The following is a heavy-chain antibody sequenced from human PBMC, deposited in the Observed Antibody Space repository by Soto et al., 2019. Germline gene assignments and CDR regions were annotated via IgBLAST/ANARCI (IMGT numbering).Heavy chain of an antibody. V-gene: IGHV3-33*01. D-gene: IGHD3-22*01. CDR1: GFTFSSYG. J-gene: IGHJ5*02. CDR2: IWYDGSNK. CDR3: ARDYYDSSGYSTWFDP. Sequence: GGSLRLSCAASGFTFSSYGMHWVRQAPGKGLEWVAVIWYDGSNKYYADSVKGRFTISRDNSKNTLYLQMNSLRAEDTAVYYCARDYYDSSGYSTWFDPWGQGTLVTVSS.